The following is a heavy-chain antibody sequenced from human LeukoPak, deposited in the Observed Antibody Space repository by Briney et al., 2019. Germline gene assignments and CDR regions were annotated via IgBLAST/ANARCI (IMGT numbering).Heavy chain of an antibody. Sequence: GGSLRLSCAASGFTFSSYAMHWVRQAPGKGLEWVAVISYDGSNKYYADSVKGRFTISRDNSKNTLYLQMSSLRAEDTAVYYCAKSEYYYDSSGYYYAYDYWGQGTLVTVSS. J-gene: IGHJ4*02. CDR2: ISYDGSNK. V-gene: IGHV3-30-3*01. CDR1: GFTFSSYA. CDR3: AKSEYYYDSSGYYYAYDY. D-gene: IGHD3-22*01.